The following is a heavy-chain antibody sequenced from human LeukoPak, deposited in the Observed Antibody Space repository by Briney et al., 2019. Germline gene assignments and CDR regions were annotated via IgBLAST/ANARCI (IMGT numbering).Heavy chain of an antibody. Sequence: GASVTVSCKTSGYTFATYFMHWVRQAPGQGLEWMGYIKPNNGVTNYAQKFRGRVTMTWDTSISTAYIELSGLTSDDTAIYYCARPTYCGSNCYFNFDYWGQGTLVTVSS. J-gene: IGHJ4*02. CDR1: GYTFATYF. V-gene: IGHV1-2*02. CDR3: ARPTYCGSNCYFNFDY. CDR2: IKPNNGVT. D-gene: IGHD2-21*02.